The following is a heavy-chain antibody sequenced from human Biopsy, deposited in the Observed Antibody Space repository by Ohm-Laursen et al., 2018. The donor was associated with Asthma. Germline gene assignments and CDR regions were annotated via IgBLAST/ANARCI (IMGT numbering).Heavy chain of an antibody. Sequence: SQTLSLTCTVPGGSISGFYWSWIRQPPGKGLEWIGYIYYTGTTNYNPSLKSRVSISVDTSKNQFSLKLTSVTAADTAVYYCARDFGGWYYLDNWGQGSLVTVSS. CDR3: ARDFGGWYYLDN. V-gene: IGHV4-59*01. D-gene: IGHD3-3*01. CDR2: IYYTGTT. CDR1: GGSISGFY. J-gene: IGHJ4*02.